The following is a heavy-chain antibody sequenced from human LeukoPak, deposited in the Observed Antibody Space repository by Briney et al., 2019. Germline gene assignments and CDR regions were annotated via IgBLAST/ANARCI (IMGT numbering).Heavy chain of an antibody. CDR2: IYSGGST. D-gene: IGHD2-2*01. Sequence: LPGGSLRLSCAASGFTVSSNYMSWVRQAPGKGLEWVSVIYSGGSTYYADSVKGRFTISRDNSKNTLYLQMNSLRAEATAVYSCASQYLRRFDYWGQGTLVTVSS. CDR1: GFTVSSNY. CDR3: ASQYLRRFDY. V-gene: IGHV3-66*04. J-gene: IGHJ4*02.